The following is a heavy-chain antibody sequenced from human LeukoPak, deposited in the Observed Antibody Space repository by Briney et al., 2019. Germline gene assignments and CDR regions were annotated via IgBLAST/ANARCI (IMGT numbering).Heavy chain of an antibody. V-gene: IGHV3-23*01. CDR1: GFTFSSYA. J-gene: IGHJ4*02. CDR3: AKQLGYCSDGSCYFPY. Sequence: GGSLRLSCAASGFTFSSYAMSWVRQAPGKGLEWVSAISGSGGSTYYADSVKGRFTISRDNSKCTLCLQMNSLRAEDTAVYYCAKQLGYCSDGSCYFPYWGQGTLVTVSS. CDR2: ISGSGGST. D-gene: IGHD2-15*01.